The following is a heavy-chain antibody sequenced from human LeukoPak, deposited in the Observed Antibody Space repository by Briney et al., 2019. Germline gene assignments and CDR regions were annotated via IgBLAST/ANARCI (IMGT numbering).Heavy chain of an antibody. CDR3: ARELHVERDDY. CDR2: INPSGGST. J-gene: IGHJ4*02. D-gene: IGHD1-1*01. Sequence: ASVKVSCKASGYTFTSYYMHWVRQAPGQGLEWMGIINPSGGSTSYAQKFQGRVTMTRDTSTSTVYMELSSLRSEDAAVYYCARELHVERDDYWGQGTLVTVSS. CDR1: GYTFTSYY. V-gene: IGHV1-46*01.